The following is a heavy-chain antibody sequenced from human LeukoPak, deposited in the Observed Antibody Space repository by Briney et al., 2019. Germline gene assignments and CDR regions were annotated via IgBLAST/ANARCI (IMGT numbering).Heavy chain of an antibody. CDR3: ARDRLRYFDWLFHFDY. J-gene: IGHJ4*02. Sequence: PSETLSLTCTVSGGSISSSSYYWGWIRQPPGKGLEWIGSIYYSGSTYYNPSLKSRVTISVDTSKNQFSLKLSSVTAADTAVYYCARDRLRYFDWLFHFDYWGQGTLVTVSS. CDR1: GGSISSSSYY. D-gene: IGHD3-9*01. CDR2: IYYSGST. V-gene: IGHV4-39*07.